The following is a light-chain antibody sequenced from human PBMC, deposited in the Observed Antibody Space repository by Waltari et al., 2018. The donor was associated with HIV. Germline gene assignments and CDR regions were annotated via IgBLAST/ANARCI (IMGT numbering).Light chain of an antibody. V-gene: IGLV1-51*01. J-gene: IGLJ1*01. Sequence: QSVLTQPPSVSATPGQKVTISCSLICSNIATNYVSWYQHFPGTVPKVLIYDNHKRSSGIPDRFSGSKSGTSATLDISGLQTGDEAHYYCGTWDTSLIAWIFGTGTKVTVL. CDR3: GTWDTSLIAWI. CDR2: DNH. CDR1: CSNIATNY.